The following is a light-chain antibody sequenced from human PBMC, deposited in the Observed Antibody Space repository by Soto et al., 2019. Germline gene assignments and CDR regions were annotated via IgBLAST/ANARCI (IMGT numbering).Light chain of an antibody. V-gene: IGKV1-9*01. CDR1: QGISSY. CDR3: QQLNSYRRT. CDR2: AAS. J-gene: IGKJ1*01. Sequence: IQLTQSPSSLSASVGDRVTITCRASQGISSYLAWYQQKPGKAPNLPIYAASTLQSGVPSRFSGSGSGTDFTLTFRSLKHEDFARYYSQQLNSYRRTFGLETQEQIK.